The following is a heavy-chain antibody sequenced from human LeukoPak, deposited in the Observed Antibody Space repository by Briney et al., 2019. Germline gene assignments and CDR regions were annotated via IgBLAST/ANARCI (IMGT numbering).Heavy chain of an antibody. CDR3: ARSGAESLYYYYYGMDV. Sequence: GGSLRLSCAASGFTFSSYAMNWVRQAPGKGLEWVSVISGGGSSTYYADSVKGRFTISRENSKNTLYLQMNSLRAEDTAVYYCARSGAESLYYYYYGMDVWGQGTTVTVSS. D-gene: IGHD3-3*01. CDR1: GFTFSSYA. V-gene: IGHV3-23*01. J-gene: IGHJ6*02. CDR2: ISGGGSST.